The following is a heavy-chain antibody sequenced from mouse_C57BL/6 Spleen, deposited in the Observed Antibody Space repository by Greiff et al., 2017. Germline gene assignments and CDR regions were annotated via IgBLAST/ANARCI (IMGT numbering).Heavy chain of an antibody. V-gene: IGHV6-6*01. CDR2: IRNKANNHAT. Sequence: DVMLVESGGGLVQPGGSMKLSCAASGFTFSDAWMDWVRQSPEKGLEWVAEIRNKANNHATYYAESVKGRFTISRDDSKSSVYLQMNSLRAEDTGIYYCTKRVYYGYDGTFAYWGQGTLVTVSA. J-gene: IGHJ3*01. CDR1: GFTFSDAW. D-gene: IGHD2-2*01. CDR3: TKRVYYGYDGTFAY.